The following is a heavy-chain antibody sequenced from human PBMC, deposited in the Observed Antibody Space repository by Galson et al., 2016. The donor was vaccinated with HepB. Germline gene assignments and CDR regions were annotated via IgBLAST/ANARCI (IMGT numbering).Heavy chain of an antibody. CDR1: GYTFTSYY. V-gene: IGHV1-46*01. Sequence: QSGAEVKKPGESLRISCKASGYTFTSYYMHWVRQAPGQGLEWMGIINPSGGSTSYAQKFQGRVTMTRDTSTSTVYMELSSLRSEDTAVYYCARDSRSGYFDYWGQGTLVTVSS. J-gene: IGHJ4*02. D-gene: IGHD3-10*01. CDR2: INPSGGST. CDR3: ARDSRSGYFDY.